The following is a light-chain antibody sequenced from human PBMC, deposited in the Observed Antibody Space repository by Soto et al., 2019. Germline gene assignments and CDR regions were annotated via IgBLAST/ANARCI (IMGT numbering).Light chain of an antibody. Sequence: ENVLTQSPGTLSLSPGERATLSCRASQSVSSSYLAWYQQKPGQAPSLLIYGASSRATGIPDRFSGSGSGTDFTLTISRLEPEAFAIYYCQQFVSSPPMFTFGQGTKLEIK. CDR1: QSVSSSY. V-gene: IGKV3-20*01. CDR2: GAS. CDR3: QQFVSSPPMFT. J-gene: IGKJ2*01.